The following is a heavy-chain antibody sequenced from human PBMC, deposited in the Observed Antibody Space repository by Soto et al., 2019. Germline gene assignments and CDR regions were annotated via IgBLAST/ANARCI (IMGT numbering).Heavy chain of an antibody. D-gene: IGHD1-26*01. CDR2: ISNDGRDK. Sequence: QVQVVESGGGVVQPGRSLRLSCAASGFTFSDYGMHWVRQAPGKGLECVAVISNDGRDKYYADSVKGRFTISRDNSKNTLDLVMTSLIPEDTAVYYCAKGKSSGSYYKALTDWGQGTLVTVSS. J-gene: IGHJ4*02. CDR1: GFTFSDYG. CDR3: AKGKSSGSYYKALTD. V-gene: IGHV3-30*18.